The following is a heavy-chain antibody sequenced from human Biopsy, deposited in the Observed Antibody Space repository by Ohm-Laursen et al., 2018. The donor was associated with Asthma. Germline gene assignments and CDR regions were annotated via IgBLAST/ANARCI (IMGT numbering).Heavy chain of an antibody. CDR3: ARAGQCSSTSCYNPGWFDP. CDR2: IYYIGST. D-gene: IGHD2-2*01. CDR1: GGSISSGAYY. V-gene: IGHV4-30-4*01. J-gene: IGHJ5*02. Sequence: TLSLTCTVSGGSISSGAYYWSWVRQPPGKGLEWIGYIYYIGSTYYNPSLKGRVAISLDTSKNQFSLKLSSVTAADTAVYYCARAGQCSSTSCYNPGWFDPWGQGTLVTVSS.